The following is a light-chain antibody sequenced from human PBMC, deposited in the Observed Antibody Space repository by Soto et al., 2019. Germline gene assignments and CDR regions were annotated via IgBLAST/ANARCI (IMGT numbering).Light chain of an antibody. CDR3: QQYSNSPPYT. Sequence: EIVLTQSPGTLSLSPGERATLSCRASQSVSNTYLTWYQRRPGQTPRLLIYGASTRATGIPDRFSGSGTGTDFTLTISRLEPEDFAVYYCQQYSNSPPYTFGQGTKLEIK. CDR2: GAS. J-gene: IGKJ2*01. V-gene: IGKV3-20*01. CDR1: QSVSNTY.